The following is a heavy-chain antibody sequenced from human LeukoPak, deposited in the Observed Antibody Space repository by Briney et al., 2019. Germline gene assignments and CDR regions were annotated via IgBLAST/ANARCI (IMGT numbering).Heavy chain of an antibody. D-gene: IGHD6-13*01. Sequence: ASVKVSCKASGYTFTSYGISWVRQAPGQGLEWMGWISAYNGNTNYAQKLQGRVTMTTDTSTSTAYMELRSLRSDDTAVYYCARASRSSWYGGAVYYGMDVWGQGTTVTVSS. J-gene: IGHJ6*02. CDR3: ARASRSSWYGGAVYYGMDV. CDR2: ISAYNGNT. V-gene: IGHV1-18*01. CDR1: GYTFTSYG.